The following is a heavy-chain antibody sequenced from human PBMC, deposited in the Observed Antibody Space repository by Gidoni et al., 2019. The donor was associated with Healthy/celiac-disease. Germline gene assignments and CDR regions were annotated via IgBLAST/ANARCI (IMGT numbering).Heavy chain of an antibody. J-gene: IGHJ6*02. CDR1: GGSIRRGGYY. CDR3: ARGGGGFLEWLLPHYYYYGMDV. V-gene: IGHV4-31*03. Sequence: QVQLQESGPGLVKPSQTLSLTCPVSGGSIRRGGYYWSWIRQHPGKGLEWIGYIYYSGSTYYNPSLKSRVTISVDTSKNQFSLKLSSVTAADTAVYYCARGGGGFLEWLLPHYYYYGMDVWGQGTTVTVSS. CDR2: IYYSGST. D-gene: IGHD3-3*01.